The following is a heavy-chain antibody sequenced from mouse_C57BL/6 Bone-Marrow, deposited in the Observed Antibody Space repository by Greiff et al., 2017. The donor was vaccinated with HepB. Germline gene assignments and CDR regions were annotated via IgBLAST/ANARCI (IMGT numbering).Heavy chain of an antibody. Sequence: VQLQQSGAELARPGASVKLSCKASGYTFTSYGISWVKQRTGQGLEWIGEIYPRSGNTYYNEKFKGKATLTADKSSSTAYMELCSLTSEDSAVYFCARRRVWSYYFDYWGQGTTLTVSS. CDR3: ARRRVWSYYFDY. CDR2: IYPRSGNT. CDR1: GYTFTSYG. V-gene: IGHV1-81*01. J-gene: IGHJ2*01. D-gene: IGHD2-10*02.